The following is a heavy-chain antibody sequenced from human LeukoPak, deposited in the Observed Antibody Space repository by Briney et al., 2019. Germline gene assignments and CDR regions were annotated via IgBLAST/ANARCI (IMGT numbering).Heavy chain of an antibody. D-gene: IGHD3-10*01. CDR3: ARHNAPRRVGFDF. CDR1: GDSASNDSYY. J-gene: IGHJ4*02. Sequence: SETLSLTCTVSGDSASNDSYYWGWIRQPPGKWLEWVACLTHRGNTWYNPSLESGVTISVDTSKNRFSLNINSATAADTALYWCARHNAPRRVGFDFWGQGIMVTVSS. V-gene: IGHV4-39*01. CDR2: LTHRGNT.